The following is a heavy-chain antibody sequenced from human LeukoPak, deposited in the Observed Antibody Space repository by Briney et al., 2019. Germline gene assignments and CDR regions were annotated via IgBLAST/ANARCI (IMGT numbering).Heavy chain of an antibody. Sequence: SETLSLTCAVYGGSFSGYYWSWIRQPPGKGLEWIGEINHSGSTNYNPSLKSRVTISVDTSKNQFSLKLSSVTAADTAVYYCARGLMGAWRGFDYWGQGTLVTVSS. CDR1: GGSFSGYY. V-gene: IGHV4-34*01. CDR3: ARGLMGAWRGFDY. D-gene: IGHD2-8*01. J-gene: IGHJ4*02. CDR2: INHSGST.